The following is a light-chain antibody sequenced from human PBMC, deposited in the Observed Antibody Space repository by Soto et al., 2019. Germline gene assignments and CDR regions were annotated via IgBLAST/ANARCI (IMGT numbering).Light chain of an antibody. CDR3: STSHA. Sequence: QSALTQPAPVSGSPGQSITISCTGSDISDYHYVSWYQQYPGKAPKLMIYEVSNRPSGVSHRFSGSKSGNTASLTISGLQAEDEADYYCSTSHAFATGTKLTVL. CDR2: EVS. V-gene: IGLV2-14*01. CDR1: DISDYHY. J-gene: IGLJ1*01.